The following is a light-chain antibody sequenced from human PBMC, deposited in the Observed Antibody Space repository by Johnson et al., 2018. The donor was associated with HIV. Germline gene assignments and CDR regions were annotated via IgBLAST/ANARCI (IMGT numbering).Light chain of an antibody. V-gene: IGLV1-51*01. CDR1: SSNIGNNY. J-gene: IGLJ1*01. Sequence: QSMLTQPPSVSAAPGQKVTISCSGSSSNIGNNYVSWYQQLPGTAPKLLIYDNNKRPSGIPDRFSGSKSGTSATLGITGLQTGDEADDYCGTLASSLIACYVFGTGITV. CDR3: GTLASSLIACYV. CDR2: DNN.